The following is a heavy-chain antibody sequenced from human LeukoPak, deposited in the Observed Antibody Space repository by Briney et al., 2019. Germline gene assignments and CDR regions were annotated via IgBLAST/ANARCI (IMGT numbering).Heavy chain of an antibody. CDR1: GFTFSSYW. D-gene: IGHD6-19*01. CDR3: ARDMVAGGPDY. CDR2: INSDGITT. J-gene: IGHJ4*02. V-gene: IGHV3-74*01. Sequence: GGSLRLSCAASGFTFSSYWMHWVRQAPGKGLVWVSRINSDGITTSYADSVKGRFTISRDNAKNTLYLQMNSLRAKDTAVYYCARDMVAGGPDYWGQGTLVTVSS.